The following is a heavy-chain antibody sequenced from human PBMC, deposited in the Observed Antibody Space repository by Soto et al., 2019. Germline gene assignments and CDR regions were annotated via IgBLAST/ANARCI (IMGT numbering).Heavy chain of an antibody. V-gene: IGHV3-21*01. J-gene: IGHJ6*03. Sequence: EVQLVESGGGLVKPGGSLRLSCAASGFTFSSYSMNWVRQAPGKGLEWVSSISSSSSYICYADSVKGRFTISRDNAKNSLYLQMNSLRAEDTAVYYCARDLATAYYYYYYMDVWGKGTTVTVSS. CDR1: GFTFSSYS. CDR2: ISSSSSYI. CDR3: ARDLATAYYYYYYMDV. D-gene: IGHD5-18*01.